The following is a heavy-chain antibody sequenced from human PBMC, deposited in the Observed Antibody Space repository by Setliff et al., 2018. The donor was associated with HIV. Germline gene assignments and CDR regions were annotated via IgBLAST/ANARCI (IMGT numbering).Heavy chain of an antibody. Sequence: SETLSLTCTVSGVSIENNFWSWFRQPPGKGLEWIGYISYTGSTNYDPSLKSRLTIAADTSKSQFSLKLTSVTAADTAVYYCARGAYIKMNYCFDYWGRGTLVTVSS. D-gene: IGHD3-16*01. J-gene: IGHJ4*02. CDR1: GVSIENNF. CDR2: ISYTGST. V-gene: IGHV4-59*01. CDR3: ARGAYIKMNYCFDY.